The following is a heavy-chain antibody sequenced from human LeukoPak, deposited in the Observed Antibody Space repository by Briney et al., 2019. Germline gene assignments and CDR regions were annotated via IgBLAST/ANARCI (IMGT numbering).Heavy chain of an antibody. D-gene: IGHD6-13*01. CDR2: IYSSGVT. J-gene: IGHJ4*02. Sequence: SETLSLTCTVSGGSISNYYWTWIRQPAGKGLEWIGRIYSSGVTSYNPSLKSRVTMSIDTSRNQFSLKLSSVTAADTAVYYCARDPFRSSFDCWGQGTLVTVSS. CDR3: ARDPFRSSFDC. CDR1: GGSISNYY. V-gene: IGHV4-4*07.